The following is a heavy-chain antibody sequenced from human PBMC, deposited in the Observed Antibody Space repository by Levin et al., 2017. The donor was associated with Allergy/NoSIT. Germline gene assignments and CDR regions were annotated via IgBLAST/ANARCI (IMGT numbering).Heavy chain of an antibody. CDR3: ARGSPFDY. Sequence: SQTLSLTCTVSGGSVRSGDYYWSWIRQPPGKGLEWIAYIYNTRGTNYNSSLKSRVTISVDTSKNKFSLSLSSVTAADTAVYYCARGSPFDYWGQGTLVTVSS. CDR1: GGSVRSGDYY. CDR2: IYNTRGT. D-gene: IGHD2/OR15-2a*01. J-gene: IGHJ4*02. V-gene: IGHV4-61*08.